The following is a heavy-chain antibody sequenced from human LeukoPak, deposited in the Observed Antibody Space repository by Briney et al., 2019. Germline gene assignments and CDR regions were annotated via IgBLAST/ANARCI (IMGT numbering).Heavy chain of an antibody. CDR1: GGSISSGDYS. J-gene: IGHJ4*02. D-gene: IGHD2-21*01. CDR2: IYYSGST. V-gene: IGHV4-30-4*01. Sequence: PSETLSLTCTVSGGSISSGDYSWSWIRQPPGRGLEWIGYIYYSGSTYSNPSLNSRVTISVDTSKNQFSLKLSSVTAADTAVYYCARVRSVELWWCLDYWGQGTLVTVSS. CDR3: ARVRSVELWWCLDY.